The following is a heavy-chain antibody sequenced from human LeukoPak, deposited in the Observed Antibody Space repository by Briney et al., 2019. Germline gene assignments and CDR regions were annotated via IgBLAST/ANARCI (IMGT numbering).Heavy chain of an antibody. D-gene: IGHD6-13*01. V-gene: IGHV1-8*01. Sequence: ASVKVSCKASGYTFTNYDINWVRQATGQGLEWMGWVNPTSGNTYYAQKFQGRVTMTRDTSITTAYMELSSLRSEDTAVYYCARSRRAAAGYFDYWGQGTLVTVSS. CDR3: ARSRRAAAGYFDY. CDR1: GYTFTNYD. CDR2: VNPTSGNT. J-gene: IGHJ4*02.